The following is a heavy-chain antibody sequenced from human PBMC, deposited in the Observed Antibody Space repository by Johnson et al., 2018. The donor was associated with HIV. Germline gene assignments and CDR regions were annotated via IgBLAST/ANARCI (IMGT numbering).Heavy chain of an antibody. Sequence: MQLVESGGGLVQPGGSLRLSCVASGFNVSGNYMSWVRQAPGRGLEWVSVFYSGGSTYYADSLKGRFTISRDNSKNTLYLQMNSLRAEDTAVYYCARDRVPDAFDIWGHGSLVTVSS. CDR1: GFNVSGNY. V-gene: IGHV3-66*01. J-gene: IGHJ3*02. CDR2: FYSGGST. D-gene: IGHD3-3*01. CDR3: ARDRVPDAFDI.